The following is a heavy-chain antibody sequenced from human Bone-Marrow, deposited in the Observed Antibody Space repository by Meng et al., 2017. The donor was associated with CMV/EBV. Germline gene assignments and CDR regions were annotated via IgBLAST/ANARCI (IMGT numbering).Heavy chain of an antibody. V-gene: IGHV1-69*05. CDR3: TRGGITMIAGYYYGMDV. D-gene: IGHD3-22*01. Sequence: SVKVSCKASGGTFSSYAISWVRQAPGQGLEWMGGIIPIVGTANYAQKFQGRVTITTDESTNTAYMELSSLRSEDTAAYYCTRGGITMIAGYYYGMDVWGQGTTVTVSS. CDR2: IIPIVGTA. CDR1: GGTFSSYA. J-gene: IGHJ6*02.